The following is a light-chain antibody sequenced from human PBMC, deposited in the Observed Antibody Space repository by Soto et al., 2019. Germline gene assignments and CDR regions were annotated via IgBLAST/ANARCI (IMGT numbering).Light chain of an antibody. Sequence: EVVMTQSPATLSVSPGERATLSCRPSESVSSNLAWYQQRPGQAPRLVIYGASTRATGIPARFSGGGSGTEFTLTISSLQSEDFAVYYCQQYNSWPPITFGQGTRLEI. CDR2: GAS. J-gene: IGKJ5*01. CDR1: ESVSSN. CDR3: QQYNSWPPIT. V-gene: IGKV3-15*01.